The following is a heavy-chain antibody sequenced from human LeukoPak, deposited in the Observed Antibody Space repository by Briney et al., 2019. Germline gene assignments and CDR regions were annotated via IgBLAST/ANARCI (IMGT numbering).Heavy chain of an antibody. Sequence: PSETLSLTCTVSGGSISSSSYYWGWIRQPPGKGLEWSGSRYYSGSTYYNPSLKSRVTISVDTSKNQFSLKLSSVTAADTAVYYCARDNAYYGSGRNNWFDPWGQGTLVTVSS. CDR1: GGSISSSSYY. CDR2: RYYSGST. J-gene: IGHJ5*02. V-gene: IGHV4-39*07. D-gene: IGHD3-10*01. CDR3: ARDNAYYGSGRNNWFDP.